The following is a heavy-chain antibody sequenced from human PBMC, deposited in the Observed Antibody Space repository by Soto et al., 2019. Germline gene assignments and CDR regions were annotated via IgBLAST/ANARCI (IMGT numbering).Heavy chain of an antibody. CDR1: GYTFTRSG. V-gene: IGHV1-18*01. J-gene: IGHJ6*02. Sequence: QVQLVQSGAEVKKPGASVKVSCKASGYTFTRSGISWARQAPGQGPEWMGWISSYNGDTNYAQTFQGRVTMTTDTSTSTAYMELRSLRSDGTDVYYCAREGVAPYYYSGMDIWRQGTPVTVSS. CDR2: ISSYNGDT. D-gene: IGHD5-12*01. CDR3: AREGVAPYYYSGMDI.